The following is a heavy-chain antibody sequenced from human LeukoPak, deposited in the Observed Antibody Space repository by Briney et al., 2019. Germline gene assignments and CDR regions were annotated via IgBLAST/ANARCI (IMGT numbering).Heavy chain of an antibody. J-gene: IGHJ4*02. Sequence: SETLSLTCTVSGGSISSSSYYWGWIHQPPGKGLEWIGSIYYSGSTYYNPSLKSRVTISVDTSKNQFSLKLSSVTAADTAVYYCARGLGTHDYWGQGTLVTVSS. D-gene: IGHD7-27*01. CDR1: GGSISSSSYY. CDR3: ARGLGTHDY. CDR2: IYYSGST. V-gene: IGHV4-39*01.